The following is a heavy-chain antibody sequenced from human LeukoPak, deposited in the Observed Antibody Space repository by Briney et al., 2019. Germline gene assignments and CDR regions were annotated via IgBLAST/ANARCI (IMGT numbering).Heavy chain of an antibody. Sequence: ASVKVSCKASGGTSSSYAISWVRQAPGQGLEWMGGIIPIFGTANYAQKFQGRVTITADKSTSTAYMELSSLRSEDTAVYYCATIQDTMRSLDIWGQGTMVTVSS. CDR3: ATIQDTMRSLDI. V-gene: IGHV1-69*06. D-gene: IGHD3-10*01. J-gene: IGHJ3*02. CDR1: GGTSSSYA. CDR2: IIPIFGTA.